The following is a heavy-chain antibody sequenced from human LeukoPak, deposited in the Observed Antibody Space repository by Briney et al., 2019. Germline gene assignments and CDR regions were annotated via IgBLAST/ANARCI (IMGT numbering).Heavy chain of an antibody. D-gene: IGHD3-16*02. CDR2: IKSKTDGGTT. V-gene: IGHV3-15*01. CDR1: GVTFSGSA. J-gene: IGHJ4*02. CDR3: TSFGSYRLFY. Sequence: GGSLRLSCAASGVTFSGSAMHWVRQASGKGLEWVGRIKSKTDGGTTDYAAPVKGRSTISRDDSKNTLYLQMNSLKTEDTAVYYCTSFGSYRLFYWGQGTLVTVSS.